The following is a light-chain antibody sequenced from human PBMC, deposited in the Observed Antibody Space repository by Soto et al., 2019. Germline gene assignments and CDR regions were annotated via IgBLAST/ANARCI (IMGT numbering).Light chain of an antibody. Sequence: QSVLTQPPSVSGAPGQRVTISCTGSSSNIGAGYDVHWYQQLPGTAPKLIIYGNSNRPSGVPDRFSGSKSGTSASLAITGLQAEDEAEYYCQSYDSSLSGYVFGTGTKLTVL. V-gene: IGLV1-40*01. CDR3: QSYDSSLSGYV. CDR2: GNS. CDR1: SSNIGAGYD. J-gene: IGLJ1*01.